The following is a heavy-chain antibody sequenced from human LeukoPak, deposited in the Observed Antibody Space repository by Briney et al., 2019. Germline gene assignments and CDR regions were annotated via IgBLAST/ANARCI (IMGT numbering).Heavy chain of an antibody. CDR1: GGTFSSYA. CDR2: IIPILGIA. CDR3: ARDGDFDWLFDY. V-gene: IGHV1-69*04. J-gene: IGHJ4*02. D-gene: IGHD3-9*01. Sequence: ASVKVSCKASGGTFSSYAISWVRQAPGQGLEWMGRIIPILGIANYAQKFQGRVTITADKSTSTAYMELSSLRSEDTAVYYCARDGDFDWLFDYWGQGTLVTVSS.